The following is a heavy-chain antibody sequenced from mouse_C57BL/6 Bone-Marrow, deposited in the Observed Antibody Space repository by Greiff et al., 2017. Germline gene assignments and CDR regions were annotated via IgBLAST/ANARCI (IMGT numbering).Heavy chain of an antibody. CDR2: ISDGGSYT. D-gene: IGHD2-1*01. CDR3: AREMGKSSHGVYYGNYYFDY. Sequence: EVKLMESGGGLVKPGGSLKLSCAASGFTFSSYAMSWVRQTPEKRLEWVATISDGGSYTYYPDNVKGRFTISRDNAKNNLYLQMSHLKSEDTAMYYCAREMGKSSHGVYYGNYYFDYWGQGTTLAVSS. CDR1: GFTFSSYA. V-gene: IGHV5-4*01. J-gene: IGHJ2*01.